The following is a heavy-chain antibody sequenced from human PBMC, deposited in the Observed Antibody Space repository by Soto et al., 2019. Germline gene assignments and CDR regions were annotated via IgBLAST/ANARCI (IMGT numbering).Heavy chain of an antibody. CDR2: INQDGSEM. J-gene: IGHJ4*02. V-gene: IGHV3-7*01. Sequence: EVQLVESGEGSVQPGGSLRLSCAASGFTFGSQWMSWVRQAPGKGLEWVANINQDGSEMYYVDPVKGRFTISRDNAKDSLYLQLNNLRVEDTAVYFCARSHKWGQGVLVSVSS. CDR3: ARSHK. CDR1: GFTFGSQW.